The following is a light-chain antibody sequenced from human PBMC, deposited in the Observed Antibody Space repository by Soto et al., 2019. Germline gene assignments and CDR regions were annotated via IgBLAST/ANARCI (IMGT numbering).Light chain of an antibody. CDR1: QSVSSSY. CDR3: QQYGSSPTWT. V-gene: IGKV3-20*01. CDR2: GAS. J-gene: IGKJ1*01. Sequence: EIVLTQSPGTLSLSPGERATLSCRASQSVSSSYLAWYQQKPGQAPRLLIYGASSRATGSPDRFSGSGSRTDFTLTISRLEPEDFAVYYCQQYGSSPTWTFGQGTKVEIK.